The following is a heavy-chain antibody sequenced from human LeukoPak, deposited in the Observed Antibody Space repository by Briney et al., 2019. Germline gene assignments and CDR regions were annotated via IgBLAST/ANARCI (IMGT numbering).Heavy chain of an antibody. Sequence: GGSLRLSCAASGFTFNMYSMNWVRQAPGKGLEWVSSISSSSSYIYYADSVKGRFTISRDNAKNSLYLQMNSLRVEDTAVYYCARRVVVAAAPYYFDYWGQGTLVTVSS. D-gene: IGHD2-2*01. J-gene: IGHJ4*02. CDR2: ISSSSSYI. CDR1: GFTFNMYS. CDR3: ARRVVVAAAPYYFDY. V-gene: IGHV3-21*01.